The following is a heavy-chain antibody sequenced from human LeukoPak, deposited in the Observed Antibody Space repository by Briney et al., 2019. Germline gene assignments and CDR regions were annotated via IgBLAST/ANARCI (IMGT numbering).Heavy chain of an antibody. V-gene: IGHV4-59*08. CDR2: IYHSGSA. J-gene: IGHJ4*02. CDR3: ARHTYGYDLYYFDY. Sequence: PSETLSLTCTVSGGSISSYYWSWIRQPPGKGLEWIGSIYHSGSAYYNPSLKSRVTISIDTSKNQMSLRVNSVTAADTAVYYCARHTYGYDLYYFDYWGQGTLVTVSS. D-gene: IGHD5-18*01. CDR1: GGSISSYY.